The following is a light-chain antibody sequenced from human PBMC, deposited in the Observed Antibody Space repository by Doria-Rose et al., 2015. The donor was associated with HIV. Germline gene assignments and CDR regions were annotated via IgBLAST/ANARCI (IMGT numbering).Light chain of an antibody. V-gene: IGKV4-1*01. J-gene: IGKJ3*01. CDR1: QSLLYTSKNY. CDR2: WAS. Sequence: DIRVTQSPESLGMSLGERATLNCKSNQSLLYTSKNYLAWYQQEPGQPPKLLIYWASTRPSWVTARFSGSGSGTDFTLTISSLEAEDVAVYYCQQYYDTPSFGPGTTVDIK. CDR3: QQYYDTPS.